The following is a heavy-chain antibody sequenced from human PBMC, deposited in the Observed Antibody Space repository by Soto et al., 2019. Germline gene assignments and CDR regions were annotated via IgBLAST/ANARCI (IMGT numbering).Heavy chain of an antibody. D-gene: IGHD3-22*01. Sequence: GGSLRLSCAASGFTFDGYTMHWVRQAPGKGLEWVSLISWDGGSTYYADSVKGRFTISRDNSKNSLYLQMDSLRTEDTALYYCAKDIFDSSGPDYWGQGTLVTVSS. CDR1: GFTFDGYT. J-gene: IGHJ4*02. V-gene: IGHV3-43*01. CDR2: ISWDGGST. CDR3: AKDIFDSSGPDY.